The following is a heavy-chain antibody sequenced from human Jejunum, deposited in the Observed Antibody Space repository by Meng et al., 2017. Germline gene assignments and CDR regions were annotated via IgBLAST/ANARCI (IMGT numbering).Heavy chain of an antibody. CDR1: GDTFSSYA. V-gene: IGHV1-69*05. J-gene: IGHJ3*02. Sequence: SVKVSCKASGDTFSSYAITWMRQAPGQGLEWMGGIIPIFGSANYAQNFQGRVTITTDKSTSTAYMEVSGLKSEDTAVYYCATSLIEMATMTDPFDIWGQGTMVTVSS. CDR2: IIPIFGSA. CDR3: ATSLIEMATMTDPFDI. D-gene: IGHD5-24*01.